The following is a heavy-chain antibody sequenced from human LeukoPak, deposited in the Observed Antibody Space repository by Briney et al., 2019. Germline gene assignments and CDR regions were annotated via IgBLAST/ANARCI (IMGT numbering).Heavy chain of an antibody. D-gene: IGHD3-3*01. J-gene: IGHJ4*02. CDR2: ISSSSYT. Sequence: GGSLRLSCAASGFTFSSYSMNWVRQAPGKGLEWVSSISSSSYTYYGDSVKGRFTISRDNAKNSLYLQMNSLRAEDTAVYFCARDHVTIFGVVTFDYWGQGTLVTVSS. CDR3: ARDHVTIFGVVTFDY. V-gene: IGHV3-21*01. CDR1: GFTFSSYS.